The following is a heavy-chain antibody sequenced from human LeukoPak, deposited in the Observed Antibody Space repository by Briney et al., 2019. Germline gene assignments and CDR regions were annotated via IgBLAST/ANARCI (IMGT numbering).Heavy chain of an antibody. Sequence: GGSLRLSCAASGFTFSSYSMNWVRQAPGKGLEWVSSISSSSSYIYYADSVKGRFTISRDNAKNSLYLQMNSLRAEDTAVYYCARDLAPLGIGEYYFDYWGQGTLVTVSS. CDR1: GFTFSSYS. D-gene: IGHD3-16*01. J-gene: IGHJ4*02. CDR3: ARDLAPLGIGEYYFDY. CDR2: ISSSSSYI. V-gene: IGHV3-21*01.